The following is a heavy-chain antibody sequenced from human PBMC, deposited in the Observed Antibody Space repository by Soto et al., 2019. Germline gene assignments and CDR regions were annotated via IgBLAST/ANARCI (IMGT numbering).Heavy chain of an antibody. CDR2: IWYDGSNK. J-gene: IGHJ4*02. CDR3: ARISYSNRLGFLDD. Sequence: PGGSLRLSCAASGFTFSSYGMHWVRQAPGKGLEWVAVIWYDGSNKYYADSVKGRFTISRDNSKNTLYLQMNSLRAEDTAVYYCARISYSNRLGFLDDWGQRTLVTVSS. V-gene: IGHV3-33*01. CDR1: GFTFSSYG. D-gene: IGHD4-4*01.